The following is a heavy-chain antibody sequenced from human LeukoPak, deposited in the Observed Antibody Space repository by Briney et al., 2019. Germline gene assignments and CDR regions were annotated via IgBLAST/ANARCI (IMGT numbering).Heavy chain of an antibody. D-gene: IGHD6-19*01. CDR3: AKAGIEQWLVHFDY. Sequence: GASVQVSCQASGYTFTGYYLHWVRQAPGQGLEWMGWINPNSGGTDYAQKFQDRVTLTRDTSISTAYMELSRLRSDDTALYYCAKAGIEQWLVHFDYWGQGTLVAVSS. CDR1: GYTFTGYY. CDR2: INPNSGGT. V-gene: IGHV1-2*02. J-gene: IGHJ4*02.